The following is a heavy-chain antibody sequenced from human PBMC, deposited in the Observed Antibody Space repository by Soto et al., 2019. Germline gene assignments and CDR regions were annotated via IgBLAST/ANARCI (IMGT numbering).Heavy chain of an antibody. CDR1: GFIFSTDA. J-gene: IGHJ4*02. Sequence: EVQLLESGGRLVQPGGSLRLSCAASGFIFSTDALNWVRQAPGKGLEWVSGISGSGDNTYYADSVKGRFTISRDNSKNTLYLQMNYVRVEDTAVYDCANSPRRGYERPWDYWGQGTLVTVSS. D-gene: IGHD2-2*01. V-gene: IGHV3-23*01. CDR2: ISGSGDNT. CDR3: ANSPRRGYERPWDY.